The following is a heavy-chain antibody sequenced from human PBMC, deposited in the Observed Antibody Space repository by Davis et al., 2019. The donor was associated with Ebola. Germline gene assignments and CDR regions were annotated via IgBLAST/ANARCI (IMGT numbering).Heavy chain of an antibody. J-gene: IGHJ6*02. V-gene: IGHV1-8*03. D-gene: IGHD2-2*01. CDR1: GYSFNDYE. CDR2: MSPHSGDT. Sequence: ASVQVSCKASGYSFNDYEIYWLRQATGQGLEWMGWMSPHSGDTGYAQKFRERLTISTNTATDTAYMEPRSLRSEDTAVYYCTRNCSITYCHYYYGLDVWGQGTTVTVSS. CDR3: TRNCSITYCHYYYGLDV.